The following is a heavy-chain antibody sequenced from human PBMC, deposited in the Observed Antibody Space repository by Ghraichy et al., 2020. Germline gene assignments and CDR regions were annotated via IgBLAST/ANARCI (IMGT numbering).Heavy chain of an antibody. CDR2: ISGSGRNT. Sequence: GGSLRLSCAASGFTFSSYAMSWVRQAPGKGLEWVSTISGSGRNTFYADSVKGRFTISRHSPKNTLYLQMNSLRAEDTAVYYCAKEPRYCSSGSCPFDYWGQGTLVTVSS. CDR1: GFTFSSYA. V-gene: IGHV3-23*01. D-gene: IGHD2-15*01. CDR3: AKEPRYCSSGSCPFDY. J-gene: IGHJ4*02.